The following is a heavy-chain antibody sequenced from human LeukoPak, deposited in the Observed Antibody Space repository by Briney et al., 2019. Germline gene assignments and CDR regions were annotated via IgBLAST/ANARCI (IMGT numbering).Heavy chain of an antibody. D-gene: IGHD2-8*01. Sequence: GRSLRLSCAASGLIFSTYTMHWVRQAPGKGLEWVAVISDDGNNKYYARSVKGRFTISRDNSKNTLYLQMNSLRAEDTAVYYCSRERHCNGATCPPPDAAFDIWGHGTMATVSS. CDR3: SRERHCNGATCPPPDAAFDI. CDR1: GLIFSTYT. J-gene: IGHJ3*02. V-gene: IGHV3-30*04. CDR2: ISDDGNNK.